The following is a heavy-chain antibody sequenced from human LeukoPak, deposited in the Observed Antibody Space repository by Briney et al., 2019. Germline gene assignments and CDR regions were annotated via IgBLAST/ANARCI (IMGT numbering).Heavy chain of an antibody. Sequence: GGSLRLSCAASGFTFSSYSMNWVRQAPGKGLEWVSSISSSSNYIYYADSVKGRFTISRDNSKNTLYLQMNSLRAEDTAVYYCAKDYYYDSSGYNVGYFDYWGQGTLVTVSS. CDR3: AKDYYYDSSGYNVGYFDY. D-gene: IGHD3-22*01. J-gene: IGHJ4*02. CDR1: GFTFSSYS. V-gene: IGHV3-21*01. CDR2: ISSSSNYI.